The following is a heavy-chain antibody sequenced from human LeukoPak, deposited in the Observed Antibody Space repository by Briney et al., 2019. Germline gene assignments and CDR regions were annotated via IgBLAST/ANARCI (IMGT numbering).Heavy chain of an antibody. J-gene: IGHJ4*02. CDR2: ISSSGSTI. CDR3: ARRAGDAPDSYYFDY. CDR1: GFTFSDYY. V-gene: IGHV3-11*01. Sequence: GGSLRLSCAASGFTFSDYYMSWIRQAPGKGLEWVSYISSSGSTIYYADSVKGRFTISRDNAKNSLYLQMNSLRAEDTALYYCARRAGDAPDSYYFDYWGQGTLVTVSS. D-gene: IGHD3-10*01.